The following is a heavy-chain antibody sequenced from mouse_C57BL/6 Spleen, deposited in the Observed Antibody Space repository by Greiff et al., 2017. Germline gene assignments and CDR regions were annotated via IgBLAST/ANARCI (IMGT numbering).Heavy chain of an antibody. D-gene: IGHD3-1*01. V-gene: IGHV1-15*01. CDR1: GYTFTDYE. J-gene: IGHJ2*01. CDR3: KRRGFPFRTFDY. CDR2: IDPETGGT. Sequence: QVQLQQSGAELVRPGASVTLSCKASGYTFTDYEMHWVKQTPVHGLEWIGAIDPETGGTAYNQKFKGKAILTADKSSSTAYMELRSLTSEDSAVYYCKRRGFPFRTFDYWGQGTTLTVSS.